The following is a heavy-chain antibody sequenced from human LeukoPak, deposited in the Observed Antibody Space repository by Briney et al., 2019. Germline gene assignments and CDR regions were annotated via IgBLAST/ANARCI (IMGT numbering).Heavy chain of an antibody. CDR2: INHSGST. J-gene: IGHJ3*02. CDR3: ARGLRHDFWSGYWARAFDI. D-gene: IGHD3-3*01. Sequence: SETLSLTCTVSGGSISSYYWSWIRQPPGKGLEWIGEINHSGSTNYNPSLKSRVTISVDTSKNQFSLKLSSVTAADTAVYYCARGLRHDFWSGYWARAFDIWGQGTMVTVSS. CDR1: GGSISSYY. V-gene: IGHV4-34*01.